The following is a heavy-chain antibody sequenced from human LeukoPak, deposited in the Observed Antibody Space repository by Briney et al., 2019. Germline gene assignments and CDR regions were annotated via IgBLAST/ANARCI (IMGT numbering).Heavy chain of an antibody. D-gene: IGHD4-17*01. CDR2: IYSGGST. J-gene: IGHJ4*02. CDR1: GFTVSSNY. V-gene: IGHV3-66*01. CDR3: ASTFYGDAPPY. Sequence: GGSLRLSCAASGFTVSSNYMSWVRQAAGEGLEWVSVIYSGGSTYYADSVKGRFTISRDNSKNTLYLQMNSLRAEDTAVYYCASTFYGDAPPYWGQGTLVTVCS.